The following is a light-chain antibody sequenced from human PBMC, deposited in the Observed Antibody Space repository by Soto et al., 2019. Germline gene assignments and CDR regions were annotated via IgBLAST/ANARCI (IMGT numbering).Light chain of an antibody. CDR3: QKYSSPPFT. CDR1: QGISNF. J-gene: IGKJ3*01. V-gene: IGKV1-27*01. Sequence: DIQMTQSPSSLSASVGDRVTVTCRASQGISNFLAWYQQKPGTVPKLLISAASTLQSGVPSRFSGSGFGTDFTLNISSLQPEDVATYYCQKYSSPPFTFGPGTKVDIK. CDR2: AAS.